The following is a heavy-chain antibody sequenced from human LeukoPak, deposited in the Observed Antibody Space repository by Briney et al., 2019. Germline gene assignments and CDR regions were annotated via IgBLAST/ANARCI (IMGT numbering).Heavy chain of an antibody. Sequence: SETLSLTCTVSGYSISSGYYWGWIRQPPGKGLEWIGNIYHSGSTYYNPSLRSRVTISVDTSKNQFSLKLSSVTAADTAVYYCARDLSSWYYDSSGYPNWFDPWGQGTLVTVSS. CDR3: ARDLSSWYYDSSGYPNWFDP. J-gene: IGHJ5*02. CDR1: GYSISSGYY. V-gene: IGHV4-38-2*02. CDR2: IYHSGST. D-gene: IGHD3-22*01.